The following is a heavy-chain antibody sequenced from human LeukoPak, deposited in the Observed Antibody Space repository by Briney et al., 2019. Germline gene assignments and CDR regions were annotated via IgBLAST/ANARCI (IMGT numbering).Heavy chain of an antibody. D-gene: IGHD3-10*01. V-gene: IGHV1-8*01. J-gene: IGHJ6*03. Sequence: ASVKVSCKASGYTFTSYDINWVRQATGQGLEWMGWMNPNSGNTGYAQKFQGRVTMTRNTSISTAYMELSSLRSGDTAVYYCARGSRAYYGSGIRYYYMDVWGKGTTVTVSS. CDR3: ARGSRAYYGSGIRYYYMDV. CDR1: GYTFTSYD. CDR2: MNPNSGNT.